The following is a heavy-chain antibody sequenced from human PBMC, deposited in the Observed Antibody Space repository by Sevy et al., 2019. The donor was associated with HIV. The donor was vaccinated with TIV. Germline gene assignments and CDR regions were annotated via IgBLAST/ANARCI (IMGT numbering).Heavy chain of an antibody. CDR1: GFSFSIYW. J-gene: IGHJ4*01. CDR2: MKQDGSEE. D-gene: IGHD5-18*01. V-gene: IGHV3-7*01. Sequence: LSLTCAASGFSFSIYWMSWVRQAPGKGPEWVATMKQDGSEEDYVDSVKGRFTISRDNAKNSLFLQMNSLSAEDTAVYYCVREGLGGYSYSLDYWGHGTLVTVSS. CDR3: VREGLGGYSYSLDY.